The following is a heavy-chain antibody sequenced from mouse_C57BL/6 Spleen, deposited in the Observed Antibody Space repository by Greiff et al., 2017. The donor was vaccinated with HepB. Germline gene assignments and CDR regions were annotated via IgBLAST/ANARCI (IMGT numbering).Heavy chain of an antibody. D-gene: IGHD2-5*01. V-gene: IGHV5-16*01. CDR3: ARDAYYSNYGYFDV. CDR1: GFTFSDYY. J-gene: IGHJ1*03. Sequence: EVQLVESEGGLVQPGRSMKLSCTASGFTFSDYYMAWVRQVPEKGLEWVANINYDGSSTYYLDSLKSRFIISRDNAKNILYLQMSSLKSEDTATYYCARDAYYSNYGYFDVWGTGTTVTVSS. CDR2: INYDGSST.